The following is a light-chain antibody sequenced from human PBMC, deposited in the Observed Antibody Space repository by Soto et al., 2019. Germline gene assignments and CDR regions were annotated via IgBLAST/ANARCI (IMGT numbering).Light chain of an antibody. CDR2: KTS. V-gene: IGKV1-5*03. CDR1: QGISVW. Sequence: DIQITQSPSPLPASVGDRVSIPVRASQGISVWLAWYQHKPGRAPRLLIYKTSTLDSGVPARFSGSGSGTEFTLTINSLQSEDFAAYYCQQLNNYPRTFGQGTKVDIK. J-gene: IGKJ1*01. CDR3: QQLNNYPRT.